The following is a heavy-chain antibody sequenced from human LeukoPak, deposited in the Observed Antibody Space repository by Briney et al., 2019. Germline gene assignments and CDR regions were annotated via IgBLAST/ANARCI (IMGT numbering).Heavy chain of an antibody. J-gene: IGHJ6*02. V-gene: IGHV5-51*01. CDR2: IYPGDSDT. CDR3: ARQVNGMDV. D-gene: IGHD3-22*01. CDR1: GYSFNSYW. Sequence: KPGESLKISRKGSGYSFNSYWNGWVGQKAGKSLEWMGIIYPGDSDTRYSPSFQGQVTISADKSISTAYLQWSSLKASDTAMYYCARQVNGMDVWGQGTTVTVSS.